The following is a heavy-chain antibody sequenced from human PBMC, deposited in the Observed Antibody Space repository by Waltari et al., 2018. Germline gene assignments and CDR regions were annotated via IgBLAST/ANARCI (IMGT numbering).Heavy chain of an antibody. CDR2: IKEDGGEK. Sequence: EVQLVESGGGLVQPGGSLRLSCAASGLPFIKFWMSWVRQAPGKGLEWVASIKEDGGEKYYVDSLKGRIIISRDNAKNSLYLQMNSLRVEDTAVYYCARDRGYFDYWGLGTLVTVSS. CDR3: ARDRGYFDY. D-gene: IGHD3-10*01. J-gene: IGHJ4*02. CDR1: GLPFIKFW. V-gene: IGHV3-7*01.